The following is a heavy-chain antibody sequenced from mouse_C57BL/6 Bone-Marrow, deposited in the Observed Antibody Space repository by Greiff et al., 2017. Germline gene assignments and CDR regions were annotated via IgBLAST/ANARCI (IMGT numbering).Heavy chain of an antibody. D-gene: IGHD2-12*01. V-gene: IGHV5-4*03. Sequence: EVKVVESGGGLVKPGGSLKLSCAASGFTFSSYAMSWVRQTPEKRLEWVATISDGGSYTYYPDNVKGRFTISRDNAKNNLYLQMSHLTSEDTAMYYCARLRRPRSYFDYWGQGTTLTVSS. CDR3: ARLRRPRSYFDY. J-gene: IGHJ2*01. CDR1: GFTFSSYA. CDR2: ISDGGSYT.